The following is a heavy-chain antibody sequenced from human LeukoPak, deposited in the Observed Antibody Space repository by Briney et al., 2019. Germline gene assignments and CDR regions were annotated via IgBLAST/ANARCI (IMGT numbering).Heavy chain of an antibody. Sequence: ASVKVSCKASGYTFTGYYMHWVRQAPGQGLEWMGWINPNSGGTNYAQKFQGRVTMTRDTSISTAYMELSRLRSDDTAVYYCARALLWFGESKRNHFEYWGQGTLVTVSS. V-gene: IGHV1-2*02. J-gene: IGHJ4*02. D-gene: IGHD3-10*01. CDR2: INPNSGGT. CDR1: GYTFTGYY. CDR3: ARALLWFGESKRNHFEY.